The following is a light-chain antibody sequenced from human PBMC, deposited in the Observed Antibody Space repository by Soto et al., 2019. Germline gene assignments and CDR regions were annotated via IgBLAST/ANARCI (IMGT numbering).Light chain of an antibody. CDR1: SSNIGSNY. CDR2: RNN. J-gene: IGLJ2*01. Sequence: QSVLTQPPSASGTPGQRVTISCSGSSSNIGSNYVYWYQQFPGTAPKLLIYRNNQRPSGVPDRFSGSKSGTSASLAISGLRSEDEADYYCAAWDDSLSAYVVLGGGTKLPVL. CDR3: AAWDDSLSAYVV. V-gene: IGLV1-47*01.